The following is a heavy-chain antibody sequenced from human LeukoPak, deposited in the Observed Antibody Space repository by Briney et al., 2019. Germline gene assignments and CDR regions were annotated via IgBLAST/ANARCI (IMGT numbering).Heavy chain of an antibody. CDR2: ISPDGSDI. J-gene: IGHJ4*02. D-gene: IGHD2-2*01. Sequence: GGSLRLSSAVAGPNIPKYWMSWGRQAPGKRLEWVANISPDGSDIQCLDSVRDRFTVSRDDARNSLYLEMNRLRVEDTAIYYCVRGPPSNCGQGTLVTVSS. CDR3: VRGPPSN. CDR1: GPNIPKYW. V-gene: IGHV3-7*04.